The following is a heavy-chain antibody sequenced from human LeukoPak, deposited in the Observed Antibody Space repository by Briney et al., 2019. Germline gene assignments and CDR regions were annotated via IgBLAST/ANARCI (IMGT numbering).Heavy chain of an antibody. V-gene: IGHV1-18*01. CDR1: GYTFTIYG. CDR2: ICAYNVNT. J-gene: IGHJ6*03. D-gene: IGHD4-17*01. Sequence: ASLKGSCKASGYTFTIYGISWVRQAPGQGLEWMGWICAYNVNTNYAQKLQGRVTMTTDTSTSTAYMEMRSLRSDDTAVYYCARLYGDYRAPHYYYYMDVWGKGTTVTVSS. CDR3: ARLYGDYRAPHYYYYMDV.